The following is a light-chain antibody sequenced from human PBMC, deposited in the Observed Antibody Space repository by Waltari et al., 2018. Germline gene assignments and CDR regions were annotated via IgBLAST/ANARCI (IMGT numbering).Light chain of an antibody. J-gene: IGLJ1*01. Sequence: QSALTQPPSASGSPGQSVTISCTGTSSDIGGYKYVSWYRQHPGKGPKLLIYEVSKRPSGGPNRFSGSNSGNTASRTVSGLQAEDEADYYCSSYAGSNNLVFGTGTKVTVL. CDR1: SSDIGGYKY. V-gene: IGLV2-8*01. CDR2: EVS. CDR3: SSYAGSNNLV.